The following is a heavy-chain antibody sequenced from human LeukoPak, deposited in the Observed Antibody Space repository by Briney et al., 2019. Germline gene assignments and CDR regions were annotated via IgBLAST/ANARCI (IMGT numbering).Heavy chain of an antibody. J-gene: IGHJ4*02. CDR1: GFTFSSYG. V-gene: IGHV3-23*01. D-gene: IGHD2-2*03. CDR3: AKHGYCSGISCFFDF. Sequence: GGSLRLSCAASGFTFSSYGMSCVRQAPGKGLEWVSGISGSGPYTFYTDSVKGRFTISRDSSKNTLYLQMNSLRAEDTALYYCAKHGYCSGISCFFDFSGQGTLVTVSS. CDR2: ISGSGPYT.